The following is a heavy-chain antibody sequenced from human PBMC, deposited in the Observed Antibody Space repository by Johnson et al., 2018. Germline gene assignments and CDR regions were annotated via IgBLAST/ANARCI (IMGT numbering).Heavy chain of an antibody. V-gene: IGHV3-20*04. CDR3: AKGGGGYPNYYYRDV. D-gene: IGHD1-26*01. CDR1: GFTFDDYG. Sequence: VQLVQSGGGVIWPGGSLRLSCAASGFTFDDYGMTWVRQAPGKGLEWVAGINWNGGTTGHADSLKGRFTISRDNAKNSGYLQMNRLSVEDTALYYCAKGGGGYPNYYYRDVWGKGTTVTVSS. J-gene: IGHJ6*03. CDR2: INWNGGTT.